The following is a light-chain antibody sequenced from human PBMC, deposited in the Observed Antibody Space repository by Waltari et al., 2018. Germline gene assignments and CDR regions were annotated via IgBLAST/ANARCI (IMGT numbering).Light chain of an antibody. CDR1: QNVSSK. J-gene: IGKJ5*01. Sequence: ETVMTQSPASLSVSPGEGAILSCRASQNVSSKLAWYQQKPGKAHRLLIFGASTRSTGIPARFSGSGSGTEFTLTLSSLQSEDFAVYYCQQYNNWPPITFGQGTRLEIK. V-gene: IGKV3-15*01. CDR2: GAS. CDR3: QQYNNWPPIT.